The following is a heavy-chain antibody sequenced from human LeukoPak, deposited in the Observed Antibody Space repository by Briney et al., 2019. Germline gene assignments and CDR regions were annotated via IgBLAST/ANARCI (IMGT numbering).Heavy chain of an antibody. J-gene: IGHJ5*02. CDR2: ISAYNGNT. CDR1: GYTFTSYG. D-gene: IGHD1-26*01. CDR3: ARDPISGSYHRGWFDP. V-gene: IGHV1-18*01. Sequence: ASVKVSRKASGYTFTSYGISWVRQAPGQGLEWMGWISAYNGNTNYAQKLQGRVTMTTDTSTSTAYMELRSLRSDDTAVYYCARDPISGSYHRGWFDPWGQGTLVTVSS.